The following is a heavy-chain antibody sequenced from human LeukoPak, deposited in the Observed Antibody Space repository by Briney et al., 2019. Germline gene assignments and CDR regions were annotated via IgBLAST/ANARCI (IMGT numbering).Heavy chain of an antibody. V-gene: IGHV4-59*01. CDR1: GGXISSYY. CDR2: IYYSGST. D-gene: IGHD4-11*01. J-gene: IGHJ4*02. CDR3: AREGVTKYYFDY. Sequence: SETQSLTCTVSGGXISSYYWSWIRQPPGKGLEWIGYIYYSGSTDYNPSLKSRVTISVDTSKNQFSLKLSSVTAADTAVYYCAREGVTKYYFDYWGQGTLVTVSS.